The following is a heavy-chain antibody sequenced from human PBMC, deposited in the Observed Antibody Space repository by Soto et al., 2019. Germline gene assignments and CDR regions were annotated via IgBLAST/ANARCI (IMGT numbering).Heavy chain of an antibody. Sequence: QITLKESGPTLVKPTQTLTLTCTFSGFSLTTAGAGVGCIRQPPGTALEWLALIYWNDDTRYSPSLKSRLTNTEDDSKNEVVLRMANLDPGDTAIYYCAHRGFGNNPRYNVFESFGQETLVIVCS. CDR2: IYWNDDT. D-gene: IGHD3-10*01. V-gene: IGHV2-5*01. CDR1: GFSLTTAGAG. CDR3: AHRGFGNNPRYNVFES. J-gene: IGHJ5*01.